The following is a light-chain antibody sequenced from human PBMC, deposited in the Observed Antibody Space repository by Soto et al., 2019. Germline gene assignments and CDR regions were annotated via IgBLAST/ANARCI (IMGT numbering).Light chain of an antibody. CDR3: QQSYSTPLT. Sequence: DIQMTQSPSSLSVSVGDRVTITSRESQGIGGFLNWYQQKLGKAPKLLIYAASSLQSGVPSRFSGSGSGTDFTLTISSLQPEDFATYYCQQSYSTPLTFGGGTKVEI. J-gene: IGKJ4*01. CDR2: AAS. V-gene: IGKV1-39*01. CDR1: QGIGGF.